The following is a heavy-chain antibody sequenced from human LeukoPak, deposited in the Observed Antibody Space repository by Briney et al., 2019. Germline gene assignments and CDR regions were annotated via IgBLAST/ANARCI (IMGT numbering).Heavy chain of an antibody. V-gene: IGHV1-46*01. Sequence: ASVNVSCKASGYTFTSYYMHWVRQAPGQGREWMGIINPSGGSTSYAQKFQGRVTMTRDTSTSTVYMELSSLRSEDTAVYYCARGSYYYDSSGTTYYFDYWGQGTLVTVSS. CDR1: GYTFTSYY. CDR3: ARGSYYYDSSGTTYYFDY. D-gene: IGHD3-22*01. J-gene: IGHJ4*02. CDR2: INPSGGST.